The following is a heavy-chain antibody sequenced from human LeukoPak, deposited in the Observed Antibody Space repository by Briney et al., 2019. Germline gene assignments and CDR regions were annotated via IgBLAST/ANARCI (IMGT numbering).Heavy chain of an antibody. V-gene: IGHV3-23*01. CDR1: GFTFSSYA. CDR3: TKDQFSEMATRGGVVLVFDY. CDR2: ISGSGGST. Sequence: SGGSLRLSRAASGFTFSSYAMSWVRQAPGQGLRWVSAISGSGGSTYYADSVKGRFTISRDNSKNTLYLQMNSLRAEDTAVYYCTKDQFSEMATRGGVVLVFDYWGQGTLVTVSS. D-gene: IGHD5-24*01. J-gene: IGHJ4*02.